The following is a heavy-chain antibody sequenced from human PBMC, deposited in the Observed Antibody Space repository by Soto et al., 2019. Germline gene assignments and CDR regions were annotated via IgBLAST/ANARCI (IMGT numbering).Heavy chain of an antibody. Sequence: SEGTMRLSCAAAGFTFSRPEQTWARQAHGKRLEWVSYISSSGSTIYYADSVKGRFTISRDNAKNSLYLQMNSLIAEDTAVYYCARESVSSTSPVYYGIDVWGQGFTVTFS. D-gene: IGHD2-2*01. V-gene: IGHV3-48*03. CDR3: ARESVSSTSPVYYGIDV. CDR2: ISSSGSTI. J-gene: IGHJ6*02. CDR1: GFTFSRPE.